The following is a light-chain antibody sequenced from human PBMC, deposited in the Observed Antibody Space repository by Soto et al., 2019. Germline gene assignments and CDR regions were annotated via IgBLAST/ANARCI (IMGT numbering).Light chain of an antibody. CDR2: KAS. CDR3: QHYNSYSEP. V-gene: IGKV1-5*03. Sequence: DIQVTQSASTLSGYVGDRVTITCRASQTISSWLAWYQQKPGKAPKLLIYKASTLKSGVPSRFSGSGSGTEFTLTISSLQPDDFATYYCQHYNSYSEPFGQGTKVDIK. CDR1: QTISSW. J-gene: IGKJ1*01.